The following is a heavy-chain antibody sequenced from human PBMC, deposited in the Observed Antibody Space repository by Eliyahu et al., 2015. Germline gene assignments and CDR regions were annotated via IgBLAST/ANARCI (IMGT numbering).Heavy chain of an antibody. CDR2: IYTSGST. D-gene: IGHD6-19*01. Sequence: GLEWIGRIYTSGSTNYNPSLKSRVTMSVDTPKNQFSLKLSSVTAADTTVYYCAREGQWLGELYYFDYWGQGTLVTVSS. CDR3: AREGQWLGELYYFDY. V-gene: IGHV4-4*07. J-gene: IGHJ4*02.